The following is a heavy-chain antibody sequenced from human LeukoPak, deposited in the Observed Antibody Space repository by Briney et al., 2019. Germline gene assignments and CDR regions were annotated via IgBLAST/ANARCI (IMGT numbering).Heavy chain of an antibody. D-gene: IGHD2-2*01. Sequence: ASVKVSCKASGYTFTSYGISWVRQAPGQGLEWMGWISAYNGNTNYAQKLQGRVTMTTDTSTSTAYMELRSLRSDDTALYYCAKIGCSSTSCPRYYGMDVWGQGTTVTVSS. J-gene: IGHJ6*02. CDR1: GYTFTSYG. CDR3: AKIGCSSTSCPRYYGMDV. V-gene: IGHV1-18*01. CDR2: ISAYNGNT.